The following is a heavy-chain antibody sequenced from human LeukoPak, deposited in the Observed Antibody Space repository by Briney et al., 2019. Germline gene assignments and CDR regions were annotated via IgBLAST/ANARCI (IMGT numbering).Heavy chain of an antibody. J-gene: IGHJ6*04. Sequence: SETLSLTCTVSGGSASSGSYYWSRIRQPPGKGLEWIGYIYYSGSTNYNPSLKSRVTISVDTSKNQFSLKLSSVTAADTAVYYCARERVYGSGSYSDYYGMDVWGKGTTVTVSS. V-gene: IGHV4-61*01. CDR1: GGSASSGSYY. CDR3: ARERVYGSGSYSDYYGMDV. D-gene: IGHD3-10*01. CDR2: IYYSGST.